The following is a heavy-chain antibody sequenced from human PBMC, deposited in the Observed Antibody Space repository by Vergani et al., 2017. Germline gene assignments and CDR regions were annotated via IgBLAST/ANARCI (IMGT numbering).Heavy chain of an antibody. D-gene: IGHD3-9*01. Sequence: QLHLQESGPGLVKPSETLSLTCTVSGGPITSSSYYWGWIRQPPGKGLEWIGNSDHSGGAFYNPSLKGRVTISVDTSKNQFSLEVTSVTAADTAIYFCARTECFILRYFHWALWGQGTLVTVSS. J-gene: IGHJ4*02. CDR1: GGPITSSSYY. CDR3: ARTECFILRYFHWAL. V-gene: IGHV4-39*01. CDR2: SDHSGGA.